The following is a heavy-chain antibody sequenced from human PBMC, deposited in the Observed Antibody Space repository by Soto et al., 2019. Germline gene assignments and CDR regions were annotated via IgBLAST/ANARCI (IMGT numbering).Heavy chain of an antibody. J-gene: IGHJ1*01. CDR3: ASLKMVYAIEDRNPVRYFQH. CDR1: GGSISSGGYY. D-gene: IGHD2-8*01. CDR2: IYYSGST. V-gene: IGHV4-31*03. Sequence: QVQLQESGPGLVKPSQTLSLTCTVSGGSISSGGYYWSWIRQHPGKGLEWIGYIYYSGSTYYNPSLKSRVTISVDTSXXQXSXXLSSVTAADTAVYYCASLKMVYAIEDRNPVRYFQHWGQGTLVTVSS.